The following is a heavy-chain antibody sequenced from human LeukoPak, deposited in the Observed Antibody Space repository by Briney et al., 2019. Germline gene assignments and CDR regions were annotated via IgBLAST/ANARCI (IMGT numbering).Heavy chain of an antibody. J-gene: IGHJ4*02. CDR3: ATGEIEYYDFWSGFDY. D-gene: IGHD3-3*01. V-gene: IGHV4-59*01. Sequence: SGTLSLTCTVSGGSISSYYWSWIRQPPGKGLEWIGYIYYSGSTNYNPSLKSRVTISVDTSKNQFSLKLSSVTAADTAVYYCATGEIEYYDFWSGFDYWGQGTLVTVSS. CDR1: GGSISSYY. CDR2: IYYSGST.